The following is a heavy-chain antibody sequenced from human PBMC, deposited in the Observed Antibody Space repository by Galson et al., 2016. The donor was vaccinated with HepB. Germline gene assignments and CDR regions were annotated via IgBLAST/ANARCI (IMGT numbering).Heavy chain of an antibody. CDR2: IKSENNGGTT. CDR1: GFSFSIKW. D-gene: IGHD5-12*01. J-gene: IGHJ4*02. Sequence: SLRLSCAASGFSFSIKWMSWVRQAPGKGLEWVGRIKSENNGGTTDYAAPVSGRFTISRDDSKGTLYLEMNSLKTEDTAVYYCTTADDWIYGRDLDYWGQGTLVTVSS. CDR3: TTADDWIYGRDLDY. V-gene: IGHV3-15*01.